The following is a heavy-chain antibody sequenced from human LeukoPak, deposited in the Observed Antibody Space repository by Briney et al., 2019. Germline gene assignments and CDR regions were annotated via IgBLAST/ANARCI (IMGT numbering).Heavy chain of an antibody. Sequence: GGSLRLSCAASEFTFSSYSMNWVRQAPGKGLEWVSSISSSSSYIYYADSVKGRFTISRDNAKNSLYLQMNSLRAEDTAVYYCARDIDFCSGYPTRDYWGQGTLVTVSS. D-gene: IGHD3-3*01. CDR1: EFTFSSYS. V-gene: IGHV3-21*01. CDR3: ARDIDFCSGYPTRDY. J-gene: IGHJ4*02. CDR2: ISSSSSYI.